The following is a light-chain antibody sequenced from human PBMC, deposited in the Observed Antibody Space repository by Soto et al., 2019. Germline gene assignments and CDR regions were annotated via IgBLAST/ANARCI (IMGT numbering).Light chain of an antibody. J-gene: IGKJ4*01. Sequence: EIVLTQSPATLSLSPGERATLSCRASQNVGGYLAWYRQKPGQAPRLLIYDASNRATGIPARFSGSGSGTDFSLTISSLEPEDLAVYYCQQRSTWPLTFGGGTKVEIK. CDR1: QNVGGY. CDR3: QQRSTWPLT. V-gene: IGKV3-11*01. CDR2: DAS.